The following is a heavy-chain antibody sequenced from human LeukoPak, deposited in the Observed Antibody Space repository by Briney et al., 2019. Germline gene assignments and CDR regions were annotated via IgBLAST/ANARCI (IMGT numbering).Heavy chain of an antibody. CDR3: ARVYSIRSFDY. Sequence: GASVKVSCQASGYTITGYYMHWVRQAPGQGLEWMGWLNPNSGDTNYAQKFQRRVTMTRDTPINTAYMELTRLTSDDTAVYYCARVYSIRSFDYWGQGTLVSVSS. CDR2: LNPNSGDT. CDR1: GYTITGYY. V-gene: IGHV1-2*02. J-gene: IGHJ4*02. D-gene: IGHD2-15*01.